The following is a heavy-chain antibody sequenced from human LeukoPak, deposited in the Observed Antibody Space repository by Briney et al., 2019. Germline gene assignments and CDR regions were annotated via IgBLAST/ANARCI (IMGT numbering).Heavy chain of an antibody. J-gene: IGHJ1*01. Sequence: GGSLRLSCAASGFPFSGYGMHWVRQAPGKGLEWVAVAYGDGSSQYYADSVKGRFSISKDISKYTLSLQMNSLRAEDTAVYSCATGGNFYYSHWGQGTLVTVSS. CDR1: GFPFSGYG. CDR3: ATGGNFYYSH. CDR2: AYGDGSSQ. V-gene: IGHV3-33*01. D-gene: IGHD4-11*01.